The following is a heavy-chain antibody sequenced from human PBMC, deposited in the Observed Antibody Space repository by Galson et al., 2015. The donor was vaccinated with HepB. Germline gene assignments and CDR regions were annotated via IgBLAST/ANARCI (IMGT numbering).Heavy chain of an antibody. CDR2: ISSSGSAI. J-gene: IGHJ6*02. D-gene: IGHD3-16*02. V-gene: IGHV3-48*03. Sequence: SLRLSCAASGFTFSSFETTWVRQAPGRGLDWVSYISSSGSAIYYADSLRGRFTIPRANTKNSLYLQMNSLRAEDTAVYYCARVRREGDYLWGSHRVYYYYGMDVWGQGTTVTVSS. CDR1: GFTFSSFE. CDR3: ARVRREGDYLWGSHRVYYYYGMDV.